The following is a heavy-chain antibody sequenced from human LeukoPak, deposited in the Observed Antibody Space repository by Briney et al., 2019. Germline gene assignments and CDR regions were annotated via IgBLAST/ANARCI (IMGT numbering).Heavy chain of an antibody. J-gene: IGHJ4*02. CDR1: GGSISSYY. CDR2: IYYTGST. V-gene: IGHV4-59*01. D-gene: IGHD6-13*01. CDR3: ARTRGAAANFDY. Sequence: SETLSLTCSVSGGSISSYYWNWIRQPPGKGLEWTGYIYYTGSTNYNPSLKSRVAMSVDTSKNQFSLSLTSVTAADTAVYYCARTRGAAANFDYWGQGTLVTVSS.